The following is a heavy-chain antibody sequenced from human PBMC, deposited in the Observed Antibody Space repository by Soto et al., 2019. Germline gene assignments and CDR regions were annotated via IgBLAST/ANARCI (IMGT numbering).Heavy chain of an antibody. CDR3: ARDGGYGDAPGYYYGMDV. J-gene: IGHJ6*02. CDR2: INPNSGGT. D-gene: IGHD4-17*01. V-gene: IGHV1-2*04. CDR1: GYTFTGYY. Sequence: ASVKVSCKASGYTFTGYYMHWVRQAPGQGXEWMGWINPNSGGTNYAQKFQGWVTMTRDTSISTAYMELSRLRSDDTAVYYCARDGGYGDAPGYYYGMDVWGQGTTVTVSS.